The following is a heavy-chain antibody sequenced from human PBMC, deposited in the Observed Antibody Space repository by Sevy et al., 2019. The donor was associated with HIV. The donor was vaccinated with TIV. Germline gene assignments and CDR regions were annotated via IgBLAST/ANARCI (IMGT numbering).Heavy chain of an antibody. CDR2: INGDGTET. V-gene: IGHV3-74*01. J-gene: IGHJ6*03. CDR1: GFTFRTHW. Sequence: PGGSLRLSCAASGFTFRTHWMHWVRHAPGKGLMWVSRINGDGTETSYADSVKGRFTISTDYAKKTLFLQMSNLRGDDTAVYDCASDEGTIVGEYCYYYMDVWGKGTTVTVSS. D-gene: IGHD3-10*01. CDR3: ASDEGTIVGEYCYYYMDV.